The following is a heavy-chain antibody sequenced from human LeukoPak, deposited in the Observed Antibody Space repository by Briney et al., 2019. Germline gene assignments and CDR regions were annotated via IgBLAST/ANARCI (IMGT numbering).Heavy chain of an antibody. Sequence: PGGSLRLSCAASGFTFSSYWMSWVRQAPGKGLEWVANIKQDGSEKYYVDSVKGRFTISRDNAKNSLYLQMNSLRAEDTAVYYCARALNRVAVDAFDIWGQGTMVTVSS. D-gene: IGHD2-15*01. CDR2: IKQDGSEK. V-gene: IGHV3-7*01. CDR1: GFTFSSYW. CDR3: ARALNRVAVDAFDI. J-gene: IGHJ3*02.